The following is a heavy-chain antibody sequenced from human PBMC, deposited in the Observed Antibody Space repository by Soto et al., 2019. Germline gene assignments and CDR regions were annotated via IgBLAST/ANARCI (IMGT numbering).Heavy chain of an antibody. J-gene: IGHJ5*02. D-gene: IGHD3-16*01. CDR1: GGSISSGDYY. CDR3: ARVGGINWFDP. Sequence: PSETLSLSCTVSGGSISSGDYYWSWIRQHPGKGLEWIGDIYYGGSTYYNPSLKGRVTISIDTSKNQFSLKLSSVTAADTAVYYGARVGGINWFDPWGPGTLVTVSS. CDR2: IYYGGST. V-gene: IGHV4-31*03.